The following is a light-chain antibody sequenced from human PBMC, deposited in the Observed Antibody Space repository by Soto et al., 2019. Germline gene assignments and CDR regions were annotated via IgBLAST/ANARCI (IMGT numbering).Light chain of an antibody. CDR3: QSSDSSGTYPI. J-gene: IGLJ2*01. CDR1: VLPKQF. CDR2: KDS. V-gene: IGLV3-25*03. Sequence: SYELTQAPSVSVSPGQTARITCSGEVLPKQFAYWYQQKPGLAPVMVIRKDSERPSGIPERFSGSSSGTTVTLTISGVQAEDEADYYCQSSDSSGTYPIFGGGTKLTVL.